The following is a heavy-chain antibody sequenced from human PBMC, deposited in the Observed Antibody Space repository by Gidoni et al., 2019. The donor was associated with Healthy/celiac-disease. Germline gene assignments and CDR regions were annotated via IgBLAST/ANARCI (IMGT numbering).Heavy chain of an antibody. CDR3: ARELGVAVADY. Sequence: WISAYNGNTNYAQKLQGRVTMTTDTSTSTAYMELRSLRSDDTAVYYCARELGVAVADYWGQGTLVTVSS. CDR2: ISAYNGNT. J-gene: IGHJ4*02. D-gene: IGHD6-19*01. V-gene: IGHV1-18*01.